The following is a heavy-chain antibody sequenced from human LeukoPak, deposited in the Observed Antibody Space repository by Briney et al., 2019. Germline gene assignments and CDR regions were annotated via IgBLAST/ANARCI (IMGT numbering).Heavy chain of an antibody. CDR1: GFTFSSYA. CDR2: ISGSGGST. CDR3: AKVPLIQLWFFDY. J-gene: IGHJ4*02. D-gene: IGHD5-18*01. V-gene: IGHV3-23*01. Sequence: QAGGSLRLSCAASGFTFSSYAMSWVRQAPGKGLEWVSAISGSGGSTYYADSVKGRFTISRDNSKNTLYLQMNSLRAEDTAVYYCAKVPLIQLWFFDYWGQGTLVTVSS.